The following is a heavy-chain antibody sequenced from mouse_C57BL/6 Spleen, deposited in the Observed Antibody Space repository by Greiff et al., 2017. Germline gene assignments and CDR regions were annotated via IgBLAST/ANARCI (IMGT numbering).Heavy chain of an antibody. V-gene: IGHV6-6*01. CDR2: IRNKANNHAT. D-gene: IGHD4-1*01. CDR3: TRSLWDGYFDV. J-gene: IGHJ1*03. CDR1: GFTFSDAW. Sequence: EVQGVESGGGLVQPGGSMKLSCAASGFTFSDAWMDWVRQSPEKGLEWVAEIRNKANNHATYYAESVKGRFTISRDDSKSSVYLQMNSLRAEDTGIYYCTRSLWDGYFDVWGTGTTVTVSS.